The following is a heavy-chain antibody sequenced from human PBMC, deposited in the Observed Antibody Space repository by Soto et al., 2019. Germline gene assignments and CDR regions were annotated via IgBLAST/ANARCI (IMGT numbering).Heavy chain of an antibody. J-gene: IGHJ5*02. CDR3: ARGLPRGYGDYGASNWFDP. CDR2: IYYSGST. D-gene: IGHD4-17*01. Sequence: LSLTCTVSGGSISSGDYYWSWIRQPPGKGLEWIGYIYYSGSTYYNPSLKSRVTISVDTSKNQFSLKLSSVTAADTAVYYCARGLPRGYGDYGASNWFDPWGQGTLVTVSS. CDR1: GGSISSGDYY. V-gene: IGHV4-30-4*01.